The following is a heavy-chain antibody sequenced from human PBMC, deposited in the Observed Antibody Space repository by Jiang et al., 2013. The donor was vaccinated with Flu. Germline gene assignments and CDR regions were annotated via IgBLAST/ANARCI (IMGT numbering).Heavy chain of an antibody. J-gene: IGHJ4*02. CDR3: ARRGPTYYYDSSGYYVDY. CDR1: GYSFTSYW. CDR2: IYPGDSDT. Sequence: QLVESGAEVKKPGESLKISCKGSGYSFTSYWIGWVRQMPGKGLEWMGIIYPGDSDTRYSPSFQGQVTISADKSISTAYLQWSSLKASDTAMYYCARRGPTYYYDSSGYYVDYWGQGTLVTVSS. V-gene: IGHV5-51*03. D-gene: IGHD3-22*01.